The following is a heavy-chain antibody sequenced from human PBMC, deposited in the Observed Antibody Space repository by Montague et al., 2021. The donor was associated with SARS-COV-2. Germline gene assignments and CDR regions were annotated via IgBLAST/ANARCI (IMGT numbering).Heavy chain of an antibody. CDR2: ISYDGSNK. D-gene: IGHD3-3*01. V-gene: IGHV3-30-3*01. CDR1: GFTFSSYA. CDR3: ARVFGRYDCWSGYFREDYYYYGMDV. Sequence: SLRLSCAASGFTFSSYAMHWVRQAPGKGLEWVAVISYDGSNKYYADSVKGRFTISRDNSKNTLYLQMNSLRAEDTAVYYCARVFGRYDCWSGYFREDYYYYGMDVWGQGTTVTVSS. J-gene: IGHJ6*02.